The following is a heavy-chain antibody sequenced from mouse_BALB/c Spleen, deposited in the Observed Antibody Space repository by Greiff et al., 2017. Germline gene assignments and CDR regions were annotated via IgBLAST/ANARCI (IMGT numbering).Heavy chain of an antibody. V-gene: IGHV2-9*02. CDR3: ARVDTTVVENYAMDY. Sequence: QVQLKQSGPGLVAPSQSLSITCTVSGFSLTSYGVHWVRQPPGKGLEWLGVIWAGGSTNYNSALMSRLSISKDNSKSQVFLKMNSLQTDDTAMYYCARVDTTVVENYAMDYWGQGTSVTVSS. J-gene: IGHJ4*01. CDR1: GFSLTSYG. CDR2: IWAGGST. D-gene: IGHD1-1*01.